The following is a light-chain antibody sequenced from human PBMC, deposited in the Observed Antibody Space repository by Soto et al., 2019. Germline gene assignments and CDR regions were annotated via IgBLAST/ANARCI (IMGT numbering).Light chain of an antibody. CDR3: QQRSNWPLT. CDR1: QSVSSY. J-gene: IGKJ4*01. CDR2: DAS. V-gene: IGKV3-11*01. Sequence: EIGLTQSPATLSLSPGERATLSCRASQSVSSYLAWYQQKPGQAPRLLIYDASNRATGIPARFSGSGSGADFTLTISSLEPEDFACYYSQQRSNWPLTFGGGTKVEIK.